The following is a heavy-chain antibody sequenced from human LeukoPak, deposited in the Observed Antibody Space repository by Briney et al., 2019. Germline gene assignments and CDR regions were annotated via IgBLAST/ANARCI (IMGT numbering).Heavy chain of an antibody. J-gene: IGHJ4*02. CDR3: ARLSSSRWYFDF. D-gene: IGHD6-13*01. Sequence: GESLKICCKVSGYSFSSYWIGWVRQMPGKGLEWMAIIYPGDSDTRYSPSFQGQVTISADTAYLQWSSLKASDTAMYYCARLSSSRWYFDFWGQGTLVTVSS. CDR2: IYPGDSDT. CDR1: GYSFSSYW. V-gene: IGHV5-51*01.